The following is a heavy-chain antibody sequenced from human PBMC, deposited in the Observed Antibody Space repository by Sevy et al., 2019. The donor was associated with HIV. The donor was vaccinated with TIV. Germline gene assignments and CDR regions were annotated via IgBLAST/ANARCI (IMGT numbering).Heavy chain of an antibody. D-gene: IGHD2-8*01. J-gene: IGHJ4*01. Sequence: GGSLRLSCAASGFTFSKYSMSWVRQPPGKGLGWVSTLSFGCGEINYADSVKGRFTISSDNSKSSVYVQMNNLRPKDTAVYYCAREGCTKPHDYWGQGTLVTVSS. V-gene: IGHV3-23*01. CDR3: AREGCTKPHDY. CDR2: LSFGCGEI. CDR1: GFTFSKYS.